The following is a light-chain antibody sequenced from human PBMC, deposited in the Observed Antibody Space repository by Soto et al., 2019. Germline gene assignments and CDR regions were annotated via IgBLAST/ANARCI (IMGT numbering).Light chain of an antibody. J-gene: IGKJ3*01. CDR3: QERSKWPPGFT. Sequence: EIVLTQSPATLSLSPGDRATVSCRASQSVSSYLAWYQQKPGQAPRLLIYDASNRATGIPARFSGSGSGTDFTLTISGLEPDDFAVYYCQERSKWPPGFTFGPGTKVD. V-gene: IGKV3-11*01. CDR2: DAS. CDR1: QSVSSY.